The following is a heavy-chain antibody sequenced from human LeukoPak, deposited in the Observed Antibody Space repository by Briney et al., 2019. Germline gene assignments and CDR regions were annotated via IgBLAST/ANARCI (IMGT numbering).Heavy chain of an antibody. D-gene: IGHD4-17*01. CDR3: VRDRGTATVRSFDI. Sequence: PGGSLRLSCAASGITFSNYEMNWVRQAPGKGLEWVSYISSRGTTTHYADSVKGRFIISRDNAENSLYLQMNSLRVEDTALNHCVRDRGTATVRSFDIWGQGTMVTVSS. J-gene: IGHJ3*02. V-gene: IGHV3-48*03. CDR1: GITFSNYE. CDR2: ISSRGTTT.